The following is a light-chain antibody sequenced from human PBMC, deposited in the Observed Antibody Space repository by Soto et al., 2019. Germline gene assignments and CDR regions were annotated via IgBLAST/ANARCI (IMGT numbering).Light chain of an antibody. CDR3: QSYDNNNHGV. J-gene: IGLJ2*01. V-gene: IGLV6-57*04. CDR2: EDN. Sequence: NFMLTQPHSVSESPGTTVTISCTRSSGSIASNYVQWFQQRPGSAPTTVLYEDNQRPSVVPDRFSGSIDTSSNSASLTISGLKTEDEADYYCQSYDNNNHGVFGGGTQLTVL. CDR1: SGSIASNY.